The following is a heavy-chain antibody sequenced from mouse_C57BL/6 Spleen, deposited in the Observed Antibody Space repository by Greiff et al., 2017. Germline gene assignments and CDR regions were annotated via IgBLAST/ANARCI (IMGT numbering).Heavy chain of an antibody. CDR2: ISSGSSTI. J-gene: IGHJ2*01. CDR1: GFTFSDYG. CDR3: ARATTVVAHFDY. D-gene: IGHD1-1*01. V-gene: IGHV5-17*01. Sequence: DVQLVESGGGLVKPGGSLKLSCAASGFTFSDYGMHWVRQAPEKGLEWVAYISSGSSTIYYADTVKGRFTISRDNAKNTLFLQMTSLRSEDTAMYYCARATTVVAHFDYWGQGTTLTVSS.